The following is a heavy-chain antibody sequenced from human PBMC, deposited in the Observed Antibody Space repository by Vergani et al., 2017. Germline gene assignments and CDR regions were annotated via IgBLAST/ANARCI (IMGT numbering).Heavy chain of an antibody. Sequence: QVKLQESGPGLLKPSQTLSLPCTVFGEPIRSGSHYWSWIRQPAGKGPEGIGHIHTGGSTDLNPSFKSRVSISEDTSKSQFSLKLNSVTVADTAVYYCARSRPYCTSGSCPAIWGQGTLVTVSS. CDR2: IHTGGST. V-gene: IGHV4-61*02. J-gene: IGHJ4*02. D-gene: IGHD2-15*01. CDR1: GEPIRSGSHY. CDR3: ARSRPYCTSGSCPAI.